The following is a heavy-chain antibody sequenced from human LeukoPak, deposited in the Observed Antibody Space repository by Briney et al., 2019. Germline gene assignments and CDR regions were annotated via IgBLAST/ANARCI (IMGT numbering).Heavy chain of an antibody. J-gene: IGHJ6*04. CDR2: ISYDGSNK. D-gene: IGHD3-10*01. CDR3: AKDAYYYGSGSYYIGDV. CDR1: GFTFSDYY. V-gene: IGHV3-30*18. Sequence: PGGSLRLSCAASGFTFSDYYMSWIRQAPGKGLEWVAVISYDGSNKYYADSVKGRFTISRDNSKSTLYLQMNSLRAEDTAVYYCAKDAYYYGSGSYYIGDVWGKGTTVTISS.